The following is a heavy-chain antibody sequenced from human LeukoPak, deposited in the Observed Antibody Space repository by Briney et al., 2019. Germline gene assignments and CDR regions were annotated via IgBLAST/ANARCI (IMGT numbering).Heavy chain of an antibody. CDR2: IKRDGSEK. CDR3: ARDPDGFDY. D-gene: IGHD1-14*01. CDR1: GFTFSSYW. V-gene: IGHV3-7*01. Sequence: TGGSLRLSCAASGFTFSSYWMSWVRQAPGKGLEWVANIKRDGSEKFYVDSVKGRFTISRDNTKNLLYLQMNSLRAEDTAVYYCARDPDGFDYWGQGTLVTVSS. J-gene: IGHJ4*02.